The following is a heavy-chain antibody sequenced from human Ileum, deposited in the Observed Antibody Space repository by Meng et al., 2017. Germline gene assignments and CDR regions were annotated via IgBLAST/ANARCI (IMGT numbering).Heavy chain of an antibody. D-gene: IGHD1-26*01. CDR2: IKSDGSII. CDR1: GITITNYW. J-gene: IGHJ4*02. Sequence: GHPVAAGGGLVQPEGPLRLSCAAAGITITNYWMHWVRQSPGKGPEWVSRIKSDGSIIQYADSVKGRFTISRDNAKNTLYLQMNSLRDEDTAVYFCARASADGGSYYPYWGQGTLVTVSS. V-gene: IGHV3-74*03. CDR3: ARASADGGSYYPY.